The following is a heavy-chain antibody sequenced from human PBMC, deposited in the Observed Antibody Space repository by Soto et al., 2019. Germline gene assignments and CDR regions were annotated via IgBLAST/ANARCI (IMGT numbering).Heavy chain of an antibody. V-gene: IGHV3-23*01. CDR3: ATALTQRCYFDSRGYYPDAFDI. Sequence: EVQLLESGGGLVQSGGSLRLSCAASGFTFNSYVMSWVRQAPGKGLVWVSTITGTGDSTDYTDSVKGRCTISRDNSDDTGYLQINSLRGEATAKYYCATALTQRCYFDSRGYYPDAFDIWGQGTMVTASS. J-gene: IGHJ3*02. CDR2: ITGTGDST. D-gene: IGHD3-22*01. CDR1: GFTFNSYV.